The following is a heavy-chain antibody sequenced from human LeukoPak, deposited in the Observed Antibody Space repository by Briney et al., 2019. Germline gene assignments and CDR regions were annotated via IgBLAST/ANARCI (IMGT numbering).Heavy chain of an antibody. Sequence: SETLSLTCTVSGGSISSYYWSWIRQPPGKGLEWIGYIYYSGSTNYNPSLKSRVTMSVDTSKNQFSLKLSSVTAADTAVYYCARGYYDFWSGYSYYYGMDVWGQGTRSPSP. D-gene: IGHD3-3*01. V-gene: IGHV4-59*01. CDR1: GGSISSYY. CDR3: ARGYYDFWSGYSYYYGMDV. J-gene: IGHJ6*02. CDR2: IYYSGST.